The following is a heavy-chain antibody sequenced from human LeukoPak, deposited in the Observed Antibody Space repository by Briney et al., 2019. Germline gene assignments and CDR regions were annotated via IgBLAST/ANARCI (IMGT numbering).Heavy chain of an antibody. CDR1: GGSISSGSYY. Sequence: SETLSLTCTVSGGSISSGSYYWSWIRQPAGKGLEWIGRIYTSGSTNYNPSLKSRVTISVDTSKNQFSLKLSSVTAADTAVYYCARDGYYDSSGYSWGQGTLVTVSS. V-gene: IGHV4-61*02. CDR3: ARDGYYDSSGYS. J-gene: IGHJ4*02. D-gene: IGHD3-22*01. CDR2: IYTSGST.